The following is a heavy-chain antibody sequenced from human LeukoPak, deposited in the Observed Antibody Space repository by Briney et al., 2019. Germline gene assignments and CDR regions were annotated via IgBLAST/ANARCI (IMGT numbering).Heavy chain of an antibody. CDR2: INHSGST. J-gene: IGHJ4*02. D-gene: IGHD6-13*01. Sequence: SETLSLTCAVYGGSFSGYYWSWIRQPPGKGLEWIGEINHSGSTNYNPSLKSRVTISVDTSKNQLSLKLSSVTAADTAVYYCARGIAGRIAAAGDFDYWGQGTLVTVSS. CDR3: ARGIAGRIAAAGDFDY. CDR1: GGSFSGYY. V-gene: IGHV4-34*01.